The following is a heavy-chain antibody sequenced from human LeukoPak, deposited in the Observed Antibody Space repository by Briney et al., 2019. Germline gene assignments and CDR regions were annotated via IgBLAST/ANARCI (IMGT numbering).Heavy chain of an antibody. J-gene: IGHJ4*02. D-gene: IGHD3-9*01. CDR2: ISGSGDGT. V-gene: IGHV3-23*01. Sequence: GGSLRLSCAASGFTFSNYAMSWVRQAPGKGLEWVSAISGSGDGTYSADSVKGRFTISRDNSKNTLYLQMNSLRAEDTAVYYCSLTGYSTRGFDYWGQGTLVTVSS. CDR3: SLTGYSTRGFDY. CDR1: GFTFSNYA.